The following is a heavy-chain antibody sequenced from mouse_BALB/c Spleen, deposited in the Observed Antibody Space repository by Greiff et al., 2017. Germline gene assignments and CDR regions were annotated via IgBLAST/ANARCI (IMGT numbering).Heavy chain of an antibody. J-gene: IGHJ3*01. Sequence: EVQVVESGPGLVKPSQSLSLTCSVTGYSITSGYYWNWIRQFPGNKLEWMGYISYDGSNNYNPSLKNRISITRDTSKNQFFLKLNSVTTEDTATYYCARGGKGFAYWGQGTLVTVSA. CDR2: ISYDGSN. CDR1: GYSITSGYY. V-gene: IGHV3-6*02. CDR3: ARGGKGFAY.